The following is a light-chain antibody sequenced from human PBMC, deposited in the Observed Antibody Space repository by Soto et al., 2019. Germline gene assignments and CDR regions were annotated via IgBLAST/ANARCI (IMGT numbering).Light chain of an antibody. V-gene: IGLV2-11*01. J-gene: IGLJ3*02. CDR3: CSYAGSYVWV. Sequence: QSALTQPRSVSGSPGQSVPISCTGTTSDVGSYNYVSWYQQHPGKAPRLMIYDVRKRPSGVPDRFSGSKSGNTASLTISGLRAEDEADYYCCSYAGSYVWVFGGGTKLTVL. CDR2: DVR. CDR1: TSDVGSYNY.